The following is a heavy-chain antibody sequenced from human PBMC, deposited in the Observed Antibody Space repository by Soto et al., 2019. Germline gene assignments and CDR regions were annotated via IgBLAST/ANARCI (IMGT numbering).Heavy chain of an antibody. CDR1: GFTFSSYG. CDR3: AKVRLSITMIVVAHLPTGDGMDV. D-gene: IGHD3-22*01. CDR2: ISYDGSNK. J-gene: IGHJ6*02. V-gene: IGHV3-30*18. Sequence: GGSLRLSCAASGFTFSSYGMHWVRQAPGKGLEWVAVISYDGSNKYYADSVKGRFTISRDNSKNTLYLQMNSLRAEDTAVYYCAKVRLSITMIVVAHLPTGDGMDVWGQGTTVTVSS.